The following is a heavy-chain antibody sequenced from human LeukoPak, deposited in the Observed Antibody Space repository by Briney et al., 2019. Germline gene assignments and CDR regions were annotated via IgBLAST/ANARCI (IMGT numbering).Heavy chain of an antibody. CDR1: GFTISSYS. CDR3: VRDPDALDY. J-gene: IGHJ4*02. V-gene: IGHV3-48*02. CDR2: IRSSGRTI. Sequence: PRGSLRLSCVASGFTISSYSMNWVSQAPGKGLEWVSYIRSSGRTIYYADSVRGRFTISRDSARNSLYLQMDSLRDEDTGVYYCVRDPDALDYWGQGTLVTVSS.